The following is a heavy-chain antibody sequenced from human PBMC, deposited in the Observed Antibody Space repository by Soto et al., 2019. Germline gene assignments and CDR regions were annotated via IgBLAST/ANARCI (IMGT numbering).Heavy chain of an antibody. CDR3: ARALIAVAAIAANWFDP. Sequence: ASVKVSCKASGCTFTGYYMHWVRQASGQGLEWMGWINPNSGGTNYAQKLQGRVTMTRDTSISTAYMELSRLRSADPAVYYCARALIAVAAIAANWFDPWGQGTLVPAPS. V-gene: IGHV1-2*02. J-gene: IGHJ5*02. D-gene: IGHD6-19*01. CDR1: GCTFTGYY. CDR2: INPNSGGT.